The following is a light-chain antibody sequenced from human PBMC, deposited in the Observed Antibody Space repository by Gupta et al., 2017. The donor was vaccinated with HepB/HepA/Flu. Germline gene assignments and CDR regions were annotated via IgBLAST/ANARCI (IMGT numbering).Light chain of an antibody. Sequence: EIVLTQSPVTLSLSPGERATLSCRASQSVSSSYLAWYQQKPGQAPRLLIYGASSRATGIPDRFSGSASGTDFTLTISRLEPEDFAVYYCQQYGSSLCSFGQGTKLEIK. CDR3: QQYGSSLCS. J-gene: IGKJ2*04. CDR2: GAS. CDR1: QSVSSSY. V-gene: IGKV3-20*01.